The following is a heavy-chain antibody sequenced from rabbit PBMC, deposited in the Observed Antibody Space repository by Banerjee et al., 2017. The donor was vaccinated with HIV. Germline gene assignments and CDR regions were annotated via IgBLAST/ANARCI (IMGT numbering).Heavy chain of an antibody. V-gene: IGHV1S40*01. D-gene: IGHD1-1*01. CDR3: ARGLYTIFTYYPYYFDL. CDR1: GIDFSSYYY. J-gene: IGHJ4*01. CDR2: IYTSSGST. Sequence: QSLEESGGDLVKPGASLTLTCTASGIDFSSYYYMCWVRQAPGKGLELIACIYTSSGSTYYASWAKGRFTISKTSSTTVTLQMTSLTAADTATYFCARGLYTIFTYYPYYFDLWGPGTLVTVS.